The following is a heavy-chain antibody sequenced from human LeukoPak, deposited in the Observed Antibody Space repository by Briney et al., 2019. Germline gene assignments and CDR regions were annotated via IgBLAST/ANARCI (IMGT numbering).Heavy chain of an antibody. V-gene: IGHV1-69*04. CDR3: ARDPSDFWSGYLDY. CDR2: IIPILGIA. Sequence: ASVKVSCKASGYTFTSYGISWVRQAPGQGLEWMGRIIPILGIANYAQKFQGRVTITADKSTSTAYMELSSLRSEDTAVYYCARDPSDFWSGYLDYWGEGALVTVS. CDR1: GYTFTSYG. J-gene: IGHJ4*02. D-gene: IGHD3-3*01.